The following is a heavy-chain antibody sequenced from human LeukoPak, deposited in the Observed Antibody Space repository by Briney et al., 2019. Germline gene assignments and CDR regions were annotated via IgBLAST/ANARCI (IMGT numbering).Heavy chain of an antibody. Sequence: SETLSLTCTVSGGSISSYYWSWIRQPPGKGLEWIGYIYYSGSTNYNPSLKSRVTISVDTSKNQFSLKLSSVTAADTAVYYCARHFSYGSGSPFYFDYWGQGTLVTVSS. D-gene: IGHD3-10*01. V-gene: IGHV4-59*08. CDR2: IYYSGST. J-gene: IGHJ4*02. CDR1: GGSISSYY. CDR3: ARHFSYGSGSPFYFDY.